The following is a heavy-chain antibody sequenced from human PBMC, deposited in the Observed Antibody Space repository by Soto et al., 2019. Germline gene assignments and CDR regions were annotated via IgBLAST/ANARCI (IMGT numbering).Heavy chain of an antibody. CDR1: GGSFNGYY. CDR3: ASGAGDY. J-gene: IGHJ4*02. Sequence: QVQLQQWGEGLLKPSETLSLTCAVYGGSFNGYYWSWIRQPPGKGLEWIGEINHSGSTNYNPSLKSRVTISVDTSKNQFSLKLSSVTAADTAVYYCASGAGDYWGQGTLVTVSS. V-gene: IGHV4-34*01. CDR2: INHSGST.